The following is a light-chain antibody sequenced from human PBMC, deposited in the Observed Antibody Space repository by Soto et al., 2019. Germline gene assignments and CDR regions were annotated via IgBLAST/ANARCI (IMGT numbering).Light chain of an antibody. CDR3: QQANSFPLT. CDR1: QTISSF. Sequence: DIQMTQSPSSLSASVGDRVTITCRASQTISSFLNWYQQKPGIAPKLLIYAASSLQSGVPSRFSGSGSGTDFTLTISSLQPEDFATYYCQQANSFPLTFGGGTKVEIK. J-gene: IGKJ4*01. CDR2: AAS. V-gene: IGKV1-39*01.